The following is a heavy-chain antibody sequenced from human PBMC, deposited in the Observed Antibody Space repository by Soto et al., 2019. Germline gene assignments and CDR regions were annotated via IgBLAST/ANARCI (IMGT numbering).Heavy chain of an antibody. Sequence: QLQLQESGPGLVKPSETLSLTCTVSGDSISSTTYYWGWIRQPPGKGLEWIGSIYVIGATYYNPSLKSRVTISVDMSKNQFSLKVSSVTAADTAVYYCARHAGRTFGVVLNQFDHWGQGTLVTASS. J-gene: IGHJ4*02. D-gene: IGHD3-3*01. V-gene: IGHV4-39*01. CDR2: IYVIGAT. CDR1: GDSISSTTYY. CDR3: ARHAGRTFGVVLNQFDH.